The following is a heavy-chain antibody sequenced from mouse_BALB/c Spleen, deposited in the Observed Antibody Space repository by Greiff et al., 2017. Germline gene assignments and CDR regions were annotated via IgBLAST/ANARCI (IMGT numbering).Heavy chain of an antibody. D-gene: IGHD2-4*01. J-gene: IGHJ1*01. CDR3: APIYYDYDWYFDV. CDR2: IYPGDGDT. V-gene: IGHV1-80*01. Sequence: QVQLQQSGAELVRPGSSVKISCKASGYAFSSYWMNWVKQRPGQGLEWIGQIYPGDGDTNYNGKFKGKATLTADKSSSTAYMQLSSLTSEDSAVYFCAPIYYDYDWYFDVWGAGTTVTVSS. CDR1: GYAFSSYW.